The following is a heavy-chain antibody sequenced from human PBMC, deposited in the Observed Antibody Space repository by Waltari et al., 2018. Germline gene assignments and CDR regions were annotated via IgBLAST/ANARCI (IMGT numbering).Heavy chain of an antibody. CDR3: ARGPYDSSGYYAGYY. V-gene: IGHV4-34*01. D-gene: IGHD3-22*01. CDR2: INHSGST. Sequence: QVQLQQWGAGLLKPSETLSLTCAVYGGSFSGYYWSWIRQPPGKGLEWNGEINHSGSTNYHPSLKSRVTLSVDTSKNQFSLKLGSVTAADTAVYYCARGPYDSSGYYAGYYWGQGTLVTVSS. CDR1: GGSFSGYY. J-gene: IGHJ4*02.